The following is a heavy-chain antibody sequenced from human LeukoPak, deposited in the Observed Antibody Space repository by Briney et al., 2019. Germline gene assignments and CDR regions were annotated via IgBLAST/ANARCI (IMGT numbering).Heavy chain of an antibody. V-gene: IGHV3-74*01. CDR2: IKSDGTNT. J-gene: IGHJ5*02. CDR3: ARDRGDYGDL. CDR1: GFTFSSSW. Sequence: GGSLRLSCAASGFTFSSSWMHWVRQGPGKGLVRVSRIKSDGTNTYYADSVRGRFTISRDNAKNTLYLQMNSLRAEDTAVYYCARDRGDYGDLWGQGTLVTVSS. D-gene: IGHD4-17*01.